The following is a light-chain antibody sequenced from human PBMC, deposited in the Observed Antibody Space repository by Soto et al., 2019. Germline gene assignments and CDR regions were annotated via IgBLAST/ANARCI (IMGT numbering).Light chain of an antibody. V-gene: IGLV2-23*01. CDR1: SSDVGSYNL. Sequence: QSALTQPASVSGSPGQSFTISCTGTSSDVGSYNLVSWHQQHPGKAPKLMIYEGSKRPSGVSHRFSGSKSGNTASLTISGLQAEDEADYYCCSYAVGSTLVFGGGTKLTVL. J-gene: IGLJ2*01. CDR3: CSYAVGSTLV. CDR2: EGS.